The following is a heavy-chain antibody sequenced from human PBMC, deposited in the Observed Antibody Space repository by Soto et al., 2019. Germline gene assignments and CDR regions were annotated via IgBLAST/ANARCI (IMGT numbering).Heavy chain of an antibody. CDR2: ISAYNGNT. CDR3: ASSPAAGHESFFDY. Sequence: GASVKVSCKASGYTFTSYGISWVRQAPGQGLEWMGWISAYNGNTNYAQKLQGRVTMTTDTSTSTAYMELRSLRSDDTAVYYCASSPAAGHESFFDYWGQGTLVTVSS. V-gene: IGHV1-18*01. J-gene: IGHJ4*02. D-gene: IGHD6-13*01. CDR1: GYTFTSYG.